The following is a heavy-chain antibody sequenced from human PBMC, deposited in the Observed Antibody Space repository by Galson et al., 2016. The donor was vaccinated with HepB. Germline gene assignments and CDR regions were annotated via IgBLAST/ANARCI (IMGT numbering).Heavy chain of an antibody. CDR3: ARCSDTGCHNGNWFDP. J-gene: IGHJ5*02. V-gene: IGHV3-48*03. CDR2: ISSSGSTI. CDR1: GFIFSNYE. D-gene: IGHD2-2*02. Sequence: SLRLSCAASGFIFSNYEMSWVRQAPGKGLEWVSYISSSGSTIYYADSVKGRFTISRDNARDSVYLQMTSLRAEDTGVYYCARCSDTGCHNGNWFDPWGQGTLVAVSS.